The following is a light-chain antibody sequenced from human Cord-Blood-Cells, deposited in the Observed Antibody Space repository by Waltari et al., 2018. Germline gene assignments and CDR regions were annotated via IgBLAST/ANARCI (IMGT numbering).Light chain of an antibody. V-gene: IGLV2-14*03. CDR1: SSDAGGYNY. CDR3: SSYTSSSTWV. J-gene: IGLJ3*02. CDR2: DVS. Sequence: QSALTQPASVSGSPGLSITLSCTGTSSDAGGYNYVSWYQQHPGKAPKLMIYDVSNRPSGVSNRFSGSKSGNTASLTISGLQAEDEADYYCSSYTSSSTWVFGGGTKLTVL.